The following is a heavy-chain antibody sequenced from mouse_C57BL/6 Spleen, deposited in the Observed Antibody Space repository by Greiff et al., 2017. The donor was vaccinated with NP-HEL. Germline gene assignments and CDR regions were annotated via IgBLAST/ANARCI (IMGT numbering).Heavy chain of an antibody. Sequence: QVQLKESGAELVKPGASVKISCKASGYAFSSYWMNWVKQRPGKGLEWIGQIYPGDGDTNYNGKFKGKATLTADKSSSTAYMQLSSLTSEDSAVYFCANYYGSSTWFAYWGQGTLVTVSA. D-gene: IGHD1-1*01. V-gene: IGHV1-80*01. CDR1: GYAFSSYW. CDR3: ANYYGSSTWFAY. J-gene: IGHJ3*01. CDR2: IYPGDGDT.